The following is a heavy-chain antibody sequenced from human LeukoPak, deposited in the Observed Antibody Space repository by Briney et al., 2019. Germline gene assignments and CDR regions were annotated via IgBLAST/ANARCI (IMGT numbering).Heavy chain of an antibody. Sequence: SVKVSCKASGGTFSSYTISWVRQAPGQGLEWMGRIIPILGIANYAQKLQGRVTITADKSTSTAYMELSSLRSEDTAVYYCASGYCSSTSCYLYYMDVWGKGTTVTVSS. CDR2: IIPILGIA. J-gene: IGHJ6*03. CDR1: GGTFSSYT. D-gene: IGHD2-2*03. V-gene: IGHV1-69*02. CDR3: ASGYCSSTSCYLYYMDV.